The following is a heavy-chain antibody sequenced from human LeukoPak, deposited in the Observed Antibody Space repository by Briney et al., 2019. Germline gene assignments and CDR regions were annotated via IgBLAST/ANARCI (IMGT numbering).Heavy chain of an antibody. V-gene: IGHV3-23*01. J-gene: IGHJ4*02. CDR3: AKSPRVVVTYFDY. CDR1: GFTLSSYA. CDR2: VDGGGGGT. Sequence: GGSLRLSCAASGFTLSSYAMTWVRQAPGRGLEWVSSVDGGGGGTYYADSVKGRFTISRDNSKDTLYLQMNGLRAEDTAVYYCAKSPRVVVTYFDYWGQGTLVTVSS. D-gene: IGHD3-22*01.